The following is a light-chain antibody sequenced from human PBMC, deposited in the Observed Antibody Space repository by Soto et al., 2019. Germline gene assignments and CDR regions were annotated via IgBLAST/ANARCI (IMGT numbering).Light chain of an antibody. CDR1: QSISNY. CDR3: QQSHSTPIT. V-gene: IGKV1-39*01. J-gene: IGKJ5*01. Sequence: IQMTQATSSLSASLPACVSMSGRASQSISNYLNWYQQKPGKAPKLLIYAASSLQGGVPSRFSGSGSGTDFTLTISSLQPEDFATYYCQQSHSTPITFGQGTRLEIK. CDR2: AAS.